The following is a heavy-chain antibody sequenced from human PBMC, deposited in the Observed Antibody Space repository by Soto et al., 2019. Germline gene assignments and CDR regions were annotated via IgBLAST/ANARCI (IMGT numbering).Heavy chain of an antibody. CDR2: IYYSGST. J-gene: IGHJ5*02. CDR3: ARTYSSGWYNWFDP. Sequence: LSLTCTVSGGSISSYYWSWIRQPPGKGLEWIGYIYYSGSTNYNPSLKSRVTISVDTSKNQFSLKLSSVTAADTAVYYCARTYSSGWYNWFDPWGQGTLVTVSS. CDR1: GGSISSYY. V-gene: IGHV4-59*01. D-gene: IGHD6-19*01.